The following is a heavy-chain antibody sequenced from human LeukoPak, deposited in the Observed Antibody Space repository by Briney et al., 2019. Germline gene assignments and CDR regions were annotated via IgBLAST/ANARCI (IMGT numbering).Heavy chain of an antibody. CDR3: ARDSGAQQLVTIHFDY. CDR2: ISGSTSTSTI. Sequence: GGSLRLSCAASGFIFSSSNMNWVRQAPGKGLEWLSYISGSTSTSTIYYADSVKGRFTISRDNAKNSLYLQMNSLRAEDTAVYYCARDSGAQQLVTIHFDYWGQGTLVTVSS. CDR1: GFIFSSSN. V-gene: IGHV3-48*04. D-gene: IGHD6-13*01. J-gene: IGHJ4*02.